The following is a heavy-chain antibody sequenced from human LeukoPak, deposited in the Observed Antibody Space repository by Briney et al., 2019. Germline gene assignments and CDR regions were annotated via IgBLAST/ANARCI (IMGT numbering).Heavy chain of an antibody. CDR1: GFTFSSYS. V-gene: IGHV3-48*02. CDR3: AREFEMDV. Sequence: PGGSLRLSCAASGFTFSSYSMNWVRQAPGKGLEWVSYISNSGSTMYYADSVKARFTISRDNAKNSLYLQMNSLGDEDTAVYYCAREFEMDVWGQGTTVTVSS. J-gene: IGHJ6*02. D-gene: IGHD3-10*01. CDR2: ISNSGSTM.